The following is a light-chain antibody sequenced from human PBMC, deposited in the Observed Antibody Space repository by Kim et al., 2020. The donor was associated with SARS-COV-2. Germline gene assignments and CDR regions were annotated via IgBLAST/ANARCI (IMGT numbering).Light chain of an antibody. V-gene: IGKV3-15*01. CDR3: QQYNNWPLT. J-gene: IGKJ1*01. CDR2: GAS. Sequence: ERLMTQSPDTLSVSPGERATVSCRASQSVSTNLAWYQQKPGLAPRLLIYGASTRATGIPARFSGSGSGTEFTLTISSLQSEDFAVYYCQQYNNWPLTFGQGTKVEIK. CDR1: QSVSTN.